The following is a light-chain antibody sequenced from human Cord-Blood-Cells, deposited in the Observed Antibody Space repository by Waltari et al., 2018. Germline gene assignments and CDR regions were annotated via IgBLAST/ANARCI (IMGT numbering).Light chain of an antibody. J-gene: IGKJ2*01. V-gene: IGKV2-28*01. CDR1: QSLLHSNGYNY. CDR2: LGS. CDR3: MQALQTPYT. Sequence: DIVMTQSPLSLPGTPGEPASISRRSSQSLLHSNGYNYLDWYIQKPGQSPQLLIYLGSNRASGVPDRFSGSGSGTDFTLKISRVEAEDVGVYYCMQALQTPYTFGQGTKLEIK.